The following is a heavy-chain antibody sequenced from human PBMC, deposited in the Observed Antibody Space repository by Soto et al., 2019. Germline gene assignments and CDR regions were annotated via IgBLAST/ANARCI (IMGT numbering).Heavy chain of an antibody. J-gene: IGHJ4*02. D-gene: IGHD3-22*01. Sequence: PSETLSLTCTVSGGSISSGGYYWSWIRQHPGKGLEWIGEINHSGSTNYNPSLKSRVTISVDTSKNQFSLKLSSVTAADTAVYYCASYYYDSSVDYWGQGTLVTVSS. V-gene: IGHV4-31*03. CDR1: GGSISSGGYY. CDR2: INHSGST. CDR3: ASYYYDSSVDY.